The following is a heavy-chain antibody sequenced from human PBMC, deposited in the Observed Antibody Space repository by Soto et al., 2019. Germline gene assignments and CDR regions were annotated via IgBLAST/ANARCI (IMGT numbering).Heavy chain of an antibody. J-gene: IGHJ5*02. Sequence: QVQLQQSGPGLVKPSQTLSLTCAISGDSVSSNSAAWNWIRQSPSRGLEWLGRTYYRSKWYNDYAVSVKSRITINPDTSKNQFSLQLNSVTPEDTAVYYCARDRDYSSGWTGGGWFDPWGQGTLVTVSS. D-gene: IGHD6-19*01. CDR2: TYYRSKWYN. V-gene: IGHV6-1*01. CDR1: GDSVSSNSAA. CDR3: ARDRDYSSGWTGGGWFDP.